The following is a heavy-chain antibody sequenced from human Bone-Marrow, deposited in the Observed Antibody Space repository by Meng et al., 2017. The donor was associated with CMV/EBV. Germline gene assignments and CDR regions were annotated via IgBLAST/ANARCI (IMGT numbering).Heavy chain of an antibody. CDR1: GDSISSYY. V-gene: IGHV4-59*01. D-gene: IGHD2-8*01. CDR2: IYYSGST. CDR3: ARDLYRAFDI. J-gene: IGHJ3*02. Sequence: GSLGLSCSVSGDSISSYYWSWIRQPPGKGLEWIGYIYYSGSTNYNPSLKSRVTISADTSKNQFSLKLSSVTAADTAVYYCARDLYRAFDIWGQGTMVTVSS.